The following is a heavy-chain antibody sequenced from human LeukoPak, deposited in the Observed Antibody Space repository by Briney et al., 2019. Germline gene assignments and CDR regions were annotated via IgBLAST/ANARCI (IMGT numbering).Heavy chain of an antibody. CDR2: IYSGGDT. V-gene: IGHV3-66*01. CDR3: ARDISGYYYFDY. J-gene: IGHJ4*02. Sequence: GGSLRLSCAASGFTVSSDYMSWVRHAPGKGLEWVSLIYSGGDTYYAGSVKGRFIISRDNSKNTLYLQMNSLRAEDTAVYYCARDISGYYYFDYWGQGTLVTVSS. D-gene: IGHD3-22*01. CDR1: GFTVSSDY.